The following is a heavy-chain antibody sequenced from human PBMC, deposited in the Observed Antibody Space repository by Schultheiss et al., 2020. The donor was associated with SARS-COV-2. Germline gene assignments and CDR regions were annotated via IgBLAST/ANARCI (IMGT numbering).Heavy chain of an antibody. CDR2: IYYSGST. CDR3: ARTLSVAGALGWFDP. Sequence: SQTHSLTCTVSGGSISSGGYYWSWIRQHPGKGLEWIGYIYYSGSTYYNPSLKSRVTISVDTSKNQFSLKLSSVTAADTAVYYCARTLSVAGALGWFDPWGQGTLVTVSS. V-gene: IGHV4-31*03. D-gene: IGHD6-19*01. CDR1: GGSISSGGYY. J-gene: IGHJ5*02.